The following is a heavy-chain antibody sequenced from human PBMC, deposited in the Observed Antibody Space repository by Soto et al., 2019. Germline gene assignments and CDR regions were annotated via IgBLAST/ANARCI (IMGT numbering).Heavy chain of an antibody. CDR2: ISAYNGNT. V-gene: IGHV1-18*01. J-gene: IGHJ6*03. CDR3: AREGLSTLDYYYYYMDV. Sequence: QVQLVQSGAEVKKPGASVKVSCKASGYTFTSYGISWVRQAPGQGLEWMGWISAYNGNTNYAQKLQGRVTMTTDTTTSTAYMELRSLRSDDTAVYYCAREGLSTLDYYYYYMDVWGKGTTVTVSS. CDR1: GYTFTSYG. D-gene: IGHD2-2*01.